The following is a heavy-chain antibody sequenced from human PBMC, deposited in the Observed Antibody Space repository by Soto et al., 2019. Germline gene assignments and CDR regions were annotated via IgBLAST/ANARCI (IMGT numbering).Heavy chain of an antibody. CDR3: AHRPENICTWYYFDP. V-gene: IGHV3-23*01. J-gene: IGHJ4*02. Sequence: EVQLLESGGGLVQPGGSLRLSCAASGLTFSSYAMSWVRQAPGKGLEWVATITASGHIYYTDAVRGRFTISRDNSKHTLYLQLNPLRAEDTAVYYCAHRPENICTWYYFDPWGQGTLVTV. CDR1: GLTFSSYA. CDR2: ITASGHI. D-gene: IGHD6-13*01.